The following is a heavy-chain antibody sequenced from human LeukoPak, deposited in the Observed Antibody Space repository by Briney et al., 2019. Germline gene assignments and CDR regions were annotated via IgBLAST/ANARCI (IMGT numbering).Heavy chain of an antibody. V-gene: IGHV4-4*07. CDR2: IYTSGST. CDR1: GGSISSYY. Sequence: PSETLSLTCTVSGGSISSYYWSWIRQPAGKGLEWIGRIYTSGSTNYNPSLKSRVTMSVDTSKNQFSLKLSSVTAADTAVYYCVRAGYSSGWSTTYYYYYMDVWGKGTTVTVSS. D-gene: IGHD6-19*01. J-gene: IGHJ6*03. CDR3: VRAGYSSGWSTTYYYYYMDV.